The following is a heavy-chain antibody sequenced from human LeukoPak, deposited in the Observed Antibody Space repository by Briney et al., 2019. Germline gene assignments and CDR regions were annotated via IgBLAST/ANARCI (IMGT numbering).Heavy chain of an antibody. J-gene: IGHJ4*02. CDR2: INQDGSEI. D-gene: IGHD2-21*02. V-gene: IGHV3-7*01. Sequence: PGGSLRLSCAASGFTFSTYWMNWYRQAPGKGLEGVGNINQDGSEINYVDSVRGRFTISRDNAKNSLHLQMNSLRVEDTAVYYCATDRDNSDWQKRFDYWGQGTLVTVSS. CDR1: GFTFSTYW. CDR3: ATDRDNSDWQKRFDY.